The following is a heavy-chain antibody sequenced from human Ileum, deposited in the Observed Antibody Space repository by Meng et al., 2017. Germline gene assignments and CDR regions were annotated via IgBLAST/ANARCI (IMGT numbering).Heavy chain of an antibody. Sequence: GEFPKTPCKGSGYSFTTYWIGWVRQMPRKVLEWVGIIYPGDSDTRYSPSFQGQVTISADKSISTTYLQWSSLKASDTAMYYCARHVLAAAGTGWFDPWGQGTLVTVSS. CDR1: GYSFTTYW. CDR2: IYPGDSDT. J-gene: IGHJ5*02. V-gene: IGHV5-51*01. D-gene: IGHD6-13*01. CDR3: ARHVLAAAGTGWFDP.